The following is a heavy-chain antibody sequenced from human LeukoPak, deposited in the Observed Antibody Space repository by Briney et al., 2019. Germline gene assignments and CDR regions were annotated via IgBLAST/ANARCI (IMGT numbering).Heavy chain of an antibody. D-gene: IGHD6-19*01. CDR2: ISHGGST. V-gene: IGHV4-38-2*01. Sequence: PSETLSLTRAVSDYSISNAYYWGWIRQPPGKGLEWIGSISHGGSTHYNASLKSRVTIPLEAYKNQFSLRLSSVTAADTAVYYCARHVEIAVAGPIDYWGQGTLVTVSS. J-gene: IGHJ4*02. CDR3: ARHVEIAVAGPIDY. CDR1: DYSISNAYY.